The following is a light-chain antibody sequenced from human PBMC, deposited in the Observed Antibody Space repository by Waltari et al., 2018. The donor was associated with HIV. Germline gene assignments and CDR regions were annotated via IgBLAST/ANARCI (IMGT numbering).Light chain of an antibody. CDR1: QSVSSN. Sequence: EIVMTQSPATLSVSPGERATLSCRASQSVSSNLAWYQQKPGQAPRLLIYGASTRATGIPARVSGSGSGTEFTLTISSLQSEDFAVYYCQQYNKWPPITFGQGTRLEIK. CDR3: QQYNKWPPIT. J-gene: IGKJ5*01. V-gene: IGKV3-15*01. CDR2: GAS.